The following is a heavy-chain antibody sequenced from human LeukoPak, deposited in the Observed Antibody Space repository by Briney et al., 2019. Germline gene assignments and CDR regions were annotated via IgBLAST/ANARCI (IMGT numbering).Heavy chain of an antibody. Sequence: GGSLRLSCAASALALSTIWMSWVRLFPGMGLEWVANIKPDGREQKYVDSVTGRFTISRDNAKNSVYLQMNSLRAEDTALYYCVRGGGSGWPFAKWGPGTLVTVSS. CDR2: IKPDGREQ. CDR3: VRGGGSGWPFAK. J-gene: IGHJ4*02. CDR1: ALALSTIW. D-gene: IGHD6-19*01. V-gene: IGHV3-7*01.